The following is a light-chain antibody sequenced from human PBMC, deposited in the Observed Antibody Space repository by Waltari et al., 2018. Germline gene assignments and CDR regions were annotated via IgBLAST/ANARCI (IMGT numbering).Light chain of an antibody. CDR2: WAS. V-gene: IGKV4-1*01. J-gene: IGKJ1*01. CDR1: QSILYSSNNKNY. CDR3: QHYYETPWT. Sequence: DIVLTQSPDSLAVSLGERATINCRSSQSILYSSNNKNYLAWYQQKPGQPPRLLIFWASTRDSGVPDRFSGSASGTDFTLTISSLQAGDVAVYYCQHYYETPWTFDQGTKVEV.